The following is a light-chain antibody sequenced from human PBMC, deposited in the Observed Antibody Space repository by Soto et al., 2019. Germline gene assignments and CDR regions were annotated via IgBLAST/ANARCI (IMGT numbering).Light chain of an antibody. V-gene: IGKV3D-20*01. CDR1: QSVTSDY. CDR3: QQYGGAPLT. J-gene: IGKJ4*01. Sequence: EVVLTQSPATLSLSPGERATLSCGASQSVTSDYLAWYQQKPGLAPRLLIFDASSRATGIPDRFSGSGSGTDFTLTIRRLELEDFAVYYCQQYGGAPLTFGGGTKVELK. CDR2: DAS.